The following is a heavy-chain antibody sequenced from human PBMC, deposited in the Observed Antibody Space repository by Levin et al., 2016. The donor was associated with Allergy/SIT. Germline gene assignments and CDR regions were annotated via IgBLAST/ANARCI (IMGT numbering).Heavy chain of an antibody. CDR2: IDPSDSYT. V-gene: IGHV5-10-1*01. CDR1: GYSFTSYW. D-gene: IGHD3-10*01. J-gene: IGHJ6*03. CDR3: ARRQMVRGVDYYYYYMDV. Sequence: GESLKISCKGSGYSFTSYWISWVRQMPGKGLEWMGRIDPSDSYTNYSPSFQGHVTISADKSISTAYLQWSSLKASDTAMYYCARRQMVRGVDYYYYYMDVWGKGTTVTVSS.